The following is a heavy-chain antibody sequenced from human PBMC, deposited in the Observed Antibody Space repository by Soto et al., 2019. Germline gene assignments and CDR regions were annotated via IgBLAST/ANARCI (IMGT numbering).Heavy chain of an antibody. CDR3: ANNYYYTMDV. J-gene: IGHJ6*02. CDR1: GLTFSSYS. CDR2: VSSGSSSI. V-gene: IGHV3-48*02. Sequence: EVQLVESGGGLVQPVGSLRLSCAASGLTFSSYSMHWVRQAPGKGLEWVSYVSSGSSSIYYADSVKGRFTISRDNAKNSLYLQMNSLRDDDTAVYYCANNYYYTMDVWGQGTTVIVSS.